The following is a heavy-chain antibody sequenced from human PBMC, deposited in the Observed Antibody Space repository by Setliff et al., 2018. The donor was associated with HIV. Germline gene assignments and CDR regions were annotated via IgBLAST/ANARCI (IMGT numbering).Heavy chain of an antibody. CDR3: ARIFGDQGYYYGMDV. D-gene: IGHD3-3*01. J-gene: IGHJ6*02. V-gene: IGHV4-59*01. Sequence: LETLSLTCTVSGGSISSYYWSWIRQPPGKGLEWSGYIYYSGSTNYNPSLKSRVTISVDTSKNQFSLKLSSVIAADTAVYYCARIFGDQGYYYGMDVWGQGTTVTVSS. CDR1: GGSISSYY. CDR2: IYYSGST.